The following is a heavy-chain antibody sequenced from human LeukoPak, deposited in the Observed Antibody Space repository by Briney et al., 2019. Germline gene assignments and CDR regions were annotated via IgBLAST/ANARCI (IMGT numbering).Heavy chain of an antibody. CDR1: GDSMSSYY. CDR2: IYYSGST. Sequence: PSETLSLTCSVSGDSMSSYYWSWIRQPPGKGLEWIGFIYYSGSTNYNPSLRSRVTISVDTSKSQFSLDLSSVTAADTATYYCARVRCSIGSCLSDYWGQGTLVTVSS. V-gene: IGHV4-59*01. CDR3: ARVRCSIGSCLSDY. D-gene: IGHD2-15*01. J-gene: IGHJ4*02.